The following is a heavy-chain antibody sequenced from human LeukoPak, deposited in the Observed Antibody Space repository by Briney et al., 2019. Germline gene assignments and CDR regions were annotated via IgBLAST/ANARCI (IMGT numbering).Heavy chain of an antibody. J-gene: IGHJ5*02. CDR3: ARRSGYGGGAAWNL. D-gene: IGHD4-23*01. CDR1: GGSFSGYY. Sequence: SETLSLTCAVYGGSFSGYYWSWIRQPPGKGLEWIGEINDSGITNYIASLKSRVTISIDTSKSQFSLKLSSVTAADTAVYYCARRSGYGGGAAWNLWGQGTLVTGSS. V-gene: IGHV4-34*01. CDR2: INDSGIT.